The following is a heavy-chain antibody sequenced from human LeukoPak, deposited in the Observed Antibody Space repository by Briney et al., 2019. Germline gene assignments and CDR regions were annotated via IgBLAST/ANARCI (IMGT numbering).Heavy chain of an antibody. CDR3: AKDLGRDGYEIFDY. Sequence: GGALRPSCAASGFAFSSYAMSWVRQAPGKGLEWVPTISSSGGSTYYADSVKGRFTVSRDNSKNTVFLQMNSLRAEDTAVYYCAKDLGRDGYEIFDYWGQGTLVTVSS. D-gene: IGHD5-24*01. J-gene: IGHJ4*02. CDR1: GFAFSSYA. CDR2: ISSSGGST. V-gene: IGHV3-23*01.